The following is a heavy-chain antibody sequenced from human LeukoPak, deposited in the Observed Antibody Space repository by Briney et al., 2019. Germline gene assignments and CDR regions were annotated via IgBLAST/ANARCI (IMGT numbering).Heavy chain of an antibody. Sequence: GSLRLSCATSGFTFSSYAMSWVRQAPGKGLEWIGNIYYSGTTYYNPSLESRVTVSTDRSKTLCSLKLTSVTAADTAVYYCVAEEYGTGSYYKSAFWGKGALVTVSS. V-gene: IGHV4-59*04. CDR3: VAEEYGTGSYYKSAF. D-gene: IGHD3-10*01. CDR1: GFTFSSYA. CDR2: IYYSGTT. J-gene: IGHJ4*02.